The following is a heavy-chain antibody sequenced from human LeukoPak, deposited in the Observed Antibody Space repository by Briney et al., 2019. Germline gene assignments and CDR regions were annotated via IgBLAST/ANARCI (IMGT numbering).Heavy chain of an antibody. CDR1: GFTFTDTY. Sequence: GGSLRLSCAVSGFTFTDTYMTWIRQAPGKGLESLSYISPSGTDISYADSVKGRFTISRDNAKNSLYLLMNSLRGEDTAVYYCARDLAGQVATGKGAFDIWGQGAMVTVSS. D-gene: IGHD5-12*01. V-gene: IGHV3-11*04. CDR2: ISPSGTDI. CDR3: ARDLAGQVATGKGAFDI. J-gene: IGHJ3*02.